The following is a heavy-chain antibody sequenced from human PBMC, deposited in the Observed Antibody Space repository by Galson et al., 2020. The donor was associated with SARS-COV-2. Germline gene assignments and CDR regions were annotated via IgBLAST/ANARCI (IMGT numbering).Heavy chain of an antibody. Sequence: GESLKISCAASGFTFSSYAMSWVRQAPGKGLEWVSAISGSGGSTYYADSVKGRFTISRDNSKNTLYLQMNSLRAEDTAVYYCAKDTMIVVAGGAFDIWGQGTMVTVSS. J-gene: IGHJ3*02. CDR1: GFTFSSYA. CDR3: AKDTMIVVAGGAFDI. CDR2: ISGSGGST. V-gene: IGHV3-23*01. D-gene: IGHD3-22*01.